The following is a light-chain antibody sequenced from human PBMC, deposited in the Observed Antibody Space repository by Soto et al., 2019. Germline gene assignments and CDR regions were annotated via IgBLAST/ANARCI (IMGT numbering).Light chain of an antibody. CDR3: LRRRSAPLT. J-gene: IGKJ4*01. V-gene: IGKV1-39*01. CDR1: QSISSH. Sequence: DIQMTQSPSSLSASVGDRVTITCRASQSISSHLNWYQQKPGKAPKLLICAASTLLSGVPSRFSRRGYGTDFALTISSLQPEDFATDSCLRRRSAPLTLGGGNKVVLK. CDR2: AAS.